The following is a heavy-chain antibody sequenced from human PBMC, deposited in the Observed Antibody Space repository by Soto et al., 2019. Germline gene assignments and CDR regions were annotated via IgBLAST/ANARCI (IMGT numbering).Heavy chain of an antibody. V-gene: IGHV3-30-3*01. CDR1: GFTFSSYA. Sequence: GESLKISCAASGFTFSSYAMHWVRQAPGKGLEWVAVISYDGSNKYYADSVKGRFTISRDNSKNTLYLQMNSLRAEDTAVYYCARDHEGATKFGDYWGQGTLVTVSS. J-gene: IGHJ4*02. CDR2: ISYDGSNK. D-gene: IGHD1-26*01. CDR3: ARDHEGATKFGDY.